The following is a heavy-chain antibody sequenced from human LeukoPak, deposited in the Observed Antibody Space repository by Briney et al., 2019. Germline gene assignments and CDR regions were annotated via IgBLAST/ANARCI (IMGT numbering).Heavy chain of an antibody. CDR1: GGSISSYY. V-gene: IGHV4-59*08. D-gene: IGHD6-19*01. CDR3: ARQQRGYSSVDY. J-gene: IGHJ4*02. Sequence: SETLSLTCTVSGGSISSYYWSWIRQPPGKGLEWIAYFSYSGSTKYNPSLKSRVTISIDTSKNQFSLKLSSVTAADTAVYYCARQQRGYSSVDYWGQGTLVTVSS. CDR2: FSYSGST.